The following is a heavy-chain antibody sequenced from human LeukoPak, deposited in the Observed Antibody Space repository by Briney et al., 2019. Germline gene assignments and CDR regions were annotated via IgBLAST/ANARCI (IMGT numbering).Heavy chain of an antibody. Sequence: SETLSLTCTVSGASISSYYWSWIRQPPGKGLEWIASRHYRGTTNYNPSLESRVTISVDTSRKQFSLKLSSVTAADTAVYYCARGPPYIVVVTAIGFFDYWGQGTLVTVSS. CDR1: GASISSYY. CDR2: RHYRGTT. CDR3: ARGPPYIVVVTAIGFFDY. D-gene: IGHD2-21*02. V-gene: IGHV4-59*12. J-gene: IGHJ4*02.